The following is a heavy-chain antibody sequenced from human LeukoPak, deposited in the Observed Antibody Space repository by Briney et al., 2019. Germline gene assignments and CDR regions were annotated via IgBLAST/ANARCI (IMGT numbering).Heavy chain of an antibody. CDR3: ARAVAVAAYYFDY. CDR1: GGSISSSSYY. CDR2: IYYSGST. V-gene: IGHV4-39*01. J-gene: IGHJ4*02. D-gene: IGHD6-19*01. Sequence: PSETLSLTCTVSGGSISSSSYYWGWIRQPPGKGLEWIGSIYYSGSTYYNPSLKSRVTISVDTSKNQFSLKLSSVTAADTAVYYCARAVAVAAYYFDYWGQGTLVTVSS.